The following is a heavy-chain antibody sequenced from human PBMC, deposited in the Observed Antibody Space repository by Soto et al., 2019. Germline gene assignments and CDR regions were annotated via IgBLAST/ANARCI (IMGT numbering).Heavy chain of an antibody. V-gene: IGHV3-23*01. CDR3: TKAYYDILTAYYT. J-gene: IGHJ5*02. Sequence: EVQLLESGGGLVQPGGSLRLSCAASGFTFSNYAMSWVRQAPGKGLEWVSGISGGGDSTNYADSVKGRFTISRDNSKNTLYLQMNSLRAEDTAVYSCTKAYYDILTAYYTWGQGTLVTVSS. D-gene: IGHD3-9*01. CDR2: ISGGGDST. CDR1: GFTFSNYA.